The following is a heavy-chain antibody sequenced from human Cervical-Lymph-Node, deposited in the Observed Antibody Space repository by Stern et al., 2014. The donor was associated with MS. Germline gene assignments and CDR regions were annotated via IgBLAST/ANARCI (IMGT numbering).Heavy chain of an antibody. CDR2: INPILATP. Sequence: VQLVESGAEVKKPGSSVKVSCKASGGTFSAHAINWVRQAPGQGLEWMGGINPILATPNYAQRFRDRVTITADASTSTDYMELRGLRSGDRAVYYWATPATVTVGIMDVWGQGTTVTVSS. CDR1: GGTFSAHA. J-gene: IGHJ6*02. D-gene: IGHD4-17*01. V-gene: IGHV1-69*01. CDR3: ATPATVTVGIMDV.